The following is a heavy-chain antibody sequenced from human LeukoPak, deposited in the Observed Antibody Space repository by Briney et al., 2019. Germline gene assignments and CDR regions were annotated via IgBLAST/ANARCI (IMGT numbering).Heavy chain of an antibody. CDR2: ISNNGDTI. V-gene: IGHV3-48*03. Sequence: GGSLRLSCAASGFTFSTYAMSWVRQAPGKGLEWVSFISNNGDTITYVDSVKGRFTISRDNAKNSLYLQMNSLRAEDTAVYYCARWYCSSTNCQSYYYGMDVWGQGTTVTVSS. CDR1: GFTFSTYA. J-gene: IGHJ6*02. D-gene: IGHD2-2*01. CDR3: ARWYCSSTNCQSYYYGMDV.